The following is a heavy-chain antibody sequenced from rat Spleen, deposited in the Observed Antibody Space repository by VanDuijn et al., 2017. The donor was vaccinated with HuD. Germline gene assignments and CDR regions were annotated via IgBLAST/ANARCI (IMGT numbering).Heavy chain of an antibody. J-gene: IGHJ1*01. D-gene: IGHD1-2*01. CDR3: VRQGYLRDWYFDF. Sequence: EVQLVESDGGLVQPGRSLKLSCAASGFTFSDYYMAWVRQAPAKGLEWVATISHDGTTTHYRDSVKGRFTLSRDNARSTLYLQMESLRSEDTATYYCVRQGYLRDWYFDFWGPGTMVTVSS. CDR1: GFTFSDYY. CDR2: ISHDGTTT. V-gene: IGHV5-29*01.